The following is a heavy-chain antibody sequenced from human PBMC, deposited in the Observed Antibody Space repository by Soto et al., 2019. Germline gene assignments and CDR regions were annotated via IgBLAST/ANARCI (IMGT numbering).Heavy chain of an antibody. CDR1: GGSISSSSYY. V-gene: IGHV4-39*01. D-gene: IGHD3-10*01. CDR3: ATLFGVRGVIIIGFDY. Sequence: SETLSLTCTVSGGSISSSSYYWGWIRQPPGKGLEWIGSIYYSGSTYYNPSLKSRVTISVDTSKNQFSLKLSSVTAADTAVYYCATLFGVRGVIIIGFDYWGQGTLVTVSS. CDR2: IYYSGST. J-gene: IGHJ4*02.